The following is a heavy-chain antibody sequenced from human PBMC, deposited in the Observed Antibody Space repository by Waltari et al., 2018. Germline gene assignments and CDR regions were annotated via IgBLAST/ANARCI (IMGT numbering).Heavy chain of an antibody. J-gene: IGHJ4*02. Sequence: QVQLQQWGAGLLKPSETLSLTCAVYGGSFSGYYWSWIRQPPGKGLEWIGEINHSGSTNYDPSLKSRVTISVDTSKNQFSLKLSSVTAADTAVYYCARYGYGGGDYWGQGTLVTVSS. V-gene: IGHV4-34*01. CDR1: GGSFSGYY. CDR3: ARYGYGGGDY. CDR2: INHSGST. D-gene: IGHD4-17*01.